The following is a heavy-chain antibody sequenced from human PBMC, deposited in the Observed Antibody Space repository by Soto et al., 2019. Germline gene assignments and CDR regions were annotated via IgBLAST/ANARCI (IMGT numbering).Heavy chain of an antibody. CDR2: IYYMGST. CDR1: GGSISSSSYY. V-gene: IGHV4-39*01. D-gene: IGHD6-6*01. Sequence: PSETLSLTCTVSGGSISSSSYYWGWIRQPPGKGLEWIGSIYYMGSTYYNPSLKSRVTMTASTSTSTAYMEVRSLRSDDPAVYDCASGTAGIAAQVIWGQGTMLTVYS. CDR3: ASGTAGIAAQVI. J-gene: IGHJ4*02.